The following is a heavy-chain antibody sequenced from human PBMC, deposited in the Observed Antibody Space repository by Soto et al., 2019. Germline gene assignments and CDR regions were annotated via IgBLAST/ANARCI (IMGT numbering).Heavy chain of an antibody. J-gene: IGHJ4*02. Sequence: PTLVNPTQTLTLTCTFSGFSLSTSGMCVSWIRQPPGKALEWLARIDWDDDKYYSTSLKTRLTISKDTSKNQVVLTMTNMDPVDTATYYCARLNYYDSSGYYKIDYWGQGTLVTVSS. D-gene: IGHD3-22*01. CDR3: ARLNYYDSSGYYKIDY. CDR2: IDWDDDK. CDR1: GFSLSTSGMC. V-gene: IGHV2-70*11.